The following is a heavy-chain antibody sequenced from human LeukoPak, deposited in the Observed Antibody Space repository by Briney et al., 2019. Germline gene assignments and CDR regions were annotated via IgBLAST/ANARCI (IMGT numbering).Heavy chain of an antibody. J-gene: IGHJ3*02. V-gene: IGHV1-46*01. D-gene: IGHD3-22*01. CDR2: INPSGGST. CDR3: ASRWDDSRSFRIGIDAFDI. Sequence: ASVQVSCKASGYTFTSYYMHWVRQAPGQGLAWMGIINPSGGSTSYAQKFQGRATMPRDTSTSTVDMELSSLRSEGRAVYDCASRWDDSRSFRIGIDAFDIWGQGTMVTVSS. CDR1: GYTFTSYY.